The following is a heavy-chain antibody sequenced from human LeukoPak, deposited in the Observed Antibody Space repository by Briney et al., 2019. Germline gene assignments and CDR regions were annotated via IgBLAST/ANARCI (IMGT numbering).Heavy chain of an antibody. V-gene: IGHV3-30*18. CDR2: ISYDGSNK. Sequence: PGGSLRLSCAASGLTFSSYGMHWVRQAPGKGLEWVAVISYDGSNKYYADSVKGRFTVSRDNSKNTLYLQMNSLRAEDTAVYYCAKDQRFDWLLPIDYWGQGTLVTVSS. CDR3: AKDQRFDWLLPIDY. D-gene: IGHD3-9*01. CDR1: GLTFSSYG. J-gene: IGHJ4*02.